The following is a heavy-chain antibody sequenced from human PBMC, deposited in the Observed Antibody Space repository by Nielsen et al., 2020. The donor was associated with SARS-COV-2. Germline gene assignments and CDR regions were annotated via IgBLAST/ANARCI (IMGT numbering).Heavy chain of an antibody. D-gene: IGHD3-22*01. CDR3: ASDSGTYYYDSSGHSLFDY. CDR2: INPNRGCT. J-gene: IGHJ4*02. V-gene: IGHV1-2*06. Sequence: WVRHAPGQGLAWMGRINPNRGCTNYAQKFQGRVTMTRDTSISTAYMELRRLRSDDTAVYYCASDSGTYYYDSSGHSLFDYWGQGTLVTVSS.